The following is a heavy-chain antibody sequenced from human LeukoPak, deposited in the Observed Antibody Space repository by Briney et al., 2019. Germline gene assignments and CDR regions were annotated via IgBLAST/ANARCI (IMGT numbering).Heavy chain of an antibody. D-gene: IGHD1-26*01. J-gene: IGHJ3*02. Sequence: GGSLRLSCAASGFSFSSYDMNWIRQAPGKGLEWVSSISSSSSYIYYADSVKGRFTISRDNSKSSLFLQMNSLRAEDTAVYYCARDVGASAPDAFDIWGQGTMVTVSS. V-gene: IGHV3-21*01. CDR2: ISSSSSYI. CDR3: ARDVGASAPDAFDI. CDR1: GFSFSSYD.